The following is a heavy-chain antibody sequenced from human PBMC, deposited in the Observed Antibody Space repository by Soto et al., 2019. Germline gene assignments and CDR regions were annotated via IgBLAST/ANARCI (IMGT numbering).Heavy chain of an antibody. D-gene: IGHD4-4*01. J-gene: IGHJ6*03. V-gene: IGHV3-23*01. CDR3: AKNHYDYSNYEWGSYYYYMDV. CDR2: ISGSGGST. Sequence: GGSLRLSCAASGFTFSSYAMSWVRQAPGKGLEWVSAISGSGGSTYYADSVKGRFTISRDNSKNTLYLQMNSLRAEDTAVYYCAKNHYDYSNYEWGSYYYYMDVWGKGTTVTVSS. CDR1: GFTFSSYA.